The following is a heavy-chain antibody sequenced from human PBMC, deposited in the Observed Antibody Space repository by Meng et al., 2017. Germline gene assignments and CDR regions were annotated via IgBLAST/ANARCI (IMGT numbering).Heavy chain of an antibody. CDR1: VPSISSAVF. CDR3: ARVVGDCASCYKGWFDP. D-gene: IGHD2-2*02. V-gene: IGHV4-30-4*01. CDR2: ISYSGAT. J-gene: IGHJ5*02. Sequence: QVQLQESGPRLVRPSQTLSLTCTVSVPSISSAVFWIWIRQPPGKDLEWIGYISYSGATHYNPSLKSRLTISVDTAKNQFSLSLSSVTAADTAVYYCARVVGDCASCYKGWFDPWGQGTLVTVSS.